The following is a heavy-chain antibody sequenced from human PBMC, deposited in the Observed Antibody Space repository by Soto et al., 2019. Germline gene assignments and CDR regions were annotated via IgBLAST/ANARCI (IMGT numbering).Heavy chain of an antibody. CDR3: AKDQWEPPDYYGMDV. CDR2: ISGSGGST. CDR1: GFTFSSYA. J-gene: IGHJ6*02. D-gene: IGHD1-26*01. Sequence: GGSLRLSCAASGFTFSSYAMSWVRQAPGKGLEWVSAISGSGGSTYDADSVKGRFTISRDNSKNTLYLQMNSLRAEDTAVYYCAKDQWEPPDYYGMDVWGQGTTVTVSS. V-gene: IGHV3-23*01.